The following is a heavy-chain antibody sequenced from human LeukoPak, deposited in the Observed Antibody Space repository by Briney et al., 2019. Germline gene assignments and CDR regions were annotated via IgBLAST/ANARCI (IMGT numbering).Heavy chain of an antibody. J-gene: IGHJ4*02. CDR1: GGSITSGDYY. D-gene: IGHD3-10*01. Sequence: SQTLSLTCTVSGGSITSGDYYWSWIRQPPGKGLEWIGYIYYSGSTYNNPSLKSRVTISVDTSKNQFSLKLSSVTAADTAVYYCASITMVRGVIDYWGQGTLVTVSS. CDR3: ASITMVRGVIDY. V-gene: IGHV4-30-4*01. CDR2: IYYSGST.